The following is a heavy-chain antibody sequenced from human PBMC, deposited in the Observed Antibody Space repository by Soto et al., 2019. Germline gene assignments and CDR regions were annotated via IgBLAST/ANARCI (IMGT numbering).Heavy chain of an antibody. D-gene: IGHD5-12*01. CDR1: GGTFSSYA. CDR3: ARGGDSGYDYVPFDY. J-gene: IGHJ4*02. V-gene: IGHV1-69*12. CDR2: IIPIFGTA. Sequence: QVQLVQSGAEVKKPGSSVKVSCKASGGTFSSYAISWVRQAPGQGLEWMGGIIPIFGTANYAQKVQGRVTITADESTSTADMELSSLRSEDTAVYYCARGGDSGYDYVPFDYWGQGTLVTVSS.